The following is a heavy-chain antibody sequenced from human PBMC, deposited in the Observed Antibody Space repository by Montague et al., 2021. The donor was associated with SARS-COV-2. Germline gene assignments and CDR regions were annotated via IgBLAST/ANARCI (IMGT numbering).Heavy chain of an antibody. CDR3: ARGLGRPGTIFGVALY. J-gene: IGHJ4*02. CDR1: GGSFSGYY. V-gene: IGHV4-34*01. CDR2: INHSGST. Sequence: SETLSLTCCVYGGSFSGYYWSWIRQPPGKGLQWIGGINHSGSTNYNSSLNSRGTISLDTSKNQFSLKLTSVSAADTAVYYCARGLGRPGTIFGVALYWGQGTLVTVSS. D-gene: IGHD3-3*01.